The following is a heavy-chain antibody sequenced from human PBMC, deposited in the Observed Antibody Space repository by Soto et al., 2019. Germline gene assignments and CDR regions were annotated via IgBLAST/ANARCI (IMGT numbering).Heavy chain of an antibody. D-gene: IGHD6-13*01. CDR2: IYYSGST. CDR3: ARDNVWAAVAGSVVY. J-gene: IGHJ4*02. V-gene: IGHV4-39*02. Sequence: SETLSLTCTVSGGSISSSSYYWGWIRQPPGKGLEWIGSIYYSGSTYYNPSLKSRVTISVDTSKNQFSLKLSSVTAADTAMYYCARDNVWAAVAGSVVYWGQGTLVTVSS. CDR1: GGSISSSSYY.